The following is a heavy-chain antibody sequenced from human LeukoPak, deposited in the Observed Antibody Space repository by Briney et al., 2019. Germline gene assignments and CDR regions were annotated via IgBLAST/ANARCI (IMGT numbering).Heavy chain of an antibody. CDR1: GGSFSGYY. CDR2: INHSGST. Sequence: PSETLSLTCAVYGGSFSGYYWSWIRQPPGKGLEWIGEINHSGSTNYNPSLKSRVTISVDTSKNQFSLKLSSVTAADKAVYYCARSCRILDIVATIRTRLGGNGFDIWGQGTMVTVSS. CDR3: ARSCRILDIVATIRTRLGGNGFDI. J-gene: IGHJ3*02. V-gene: IGHV4-34*01. D-gene: IGHD5-12*01.